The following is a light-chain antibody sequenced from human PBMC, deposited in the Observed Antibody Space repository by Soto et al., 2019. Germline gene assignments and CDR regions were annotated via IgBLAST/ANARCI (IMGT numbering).Light chain of an antibody. V-gene: IGLV1-36*01. Sequence: QSVLTQPPSVSEAPRQRVTISCSGSSSNVGNNAVSWYQQLPGKAPKLLIYYDDVLPSGVSDRFSGSKSGTSASLAISGLQSEDEDDYYCAAWDDRLDGVVFGGGTKLTVL. CDR3: AAWDDRLDGVV. CDR1: SSNVGNNA. CDR2: YDD. J-gene: IGLJ2*01.